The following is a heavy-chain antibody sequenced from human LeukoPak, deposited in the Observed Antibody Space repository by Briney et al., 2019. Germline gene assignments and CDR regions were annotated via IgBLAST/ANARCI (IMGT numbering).Heavy chain of an antibody. CDR2: IYSGGST. J-gene: IGHJ6*02. CDR3: ARDSTVVVPAARVGLYYYGMDV. V-gene: IGHV3-66*01. D-gene: IGHD2-2*01. CDR1: GFTVSSNY. Sequence: GGSLRLSCAASGFTVSSNYMSWVRQAPGKGLEWVSVIYSGGSTYYADSVKGRFTISRDNSKDTLYLQMNSLRAEDTAVYYCARDSTVVVPAARVGLYYYGMDVWGQGTTVTVSS.